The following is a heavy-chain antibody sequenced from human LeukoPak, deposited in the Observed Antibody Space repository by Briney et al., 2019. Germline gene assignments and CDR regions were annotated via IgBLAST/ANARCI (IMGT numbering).Heavy chain of an antibody. J-gene: IGHJ4*02. D-gene: IGHD3-10*01. CDR3: ARLRAEEGSGSYYNELYFDY. V-gene: IGHV4-38-2*02. CDR2: IYHSGST. CDR1: GYSISSGYY. Sequence: SETLSLTCTVSGYSISSGYYWGWIRQPPGKGLEWIGTIYHSGSTYYNPSLKSRVTISVDTSKNQFSLNLNSVTAADTAVYYCARLRAEEGSGSYYNELYFDYWGQGTLVTVSS.